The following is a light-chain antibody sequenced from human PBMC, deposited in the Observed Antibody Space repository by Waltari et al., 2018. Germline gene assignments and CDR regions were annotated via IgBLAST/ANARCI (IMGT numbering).Light chain of an antibody. CDR1: SLRSYY. J-gene: IGLJ2*01. CDR3: HSRDASGVGGT. CDR2: DKN. V-gene: IGLV3-19*01. Sequence: TQDPAVSVAVGQTVRITCQGDSLRSYYASWYRQRPGQAPILVMYDKNNRPSGVPDRVSGSRSDNTASLTITGGQAGDEAYYYCHSRDASGVGGTFGGGTKLTVL.